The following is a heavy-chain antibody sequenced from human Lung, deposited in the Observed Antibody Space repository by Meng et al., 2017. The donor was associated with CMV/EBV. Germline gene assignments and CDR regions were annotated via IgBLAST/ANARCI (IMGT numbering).Heavy chain of an antibody. J-gene: IGHJ5*02. CDR2: FIPIFGTP. CDR3: ATEGPLNWFDR. V-gene: IGHV1-69*05. CDR1: GGTFSNYP. Sequence: SVXVSCKASGGTFSNYPVSWVRYAPGLGLEWMGGFIPIFGTPNYAQKFQGRLTITTDESTSTAYMALNSLRSEDTAVYYCATEGPLNWFDRWGQGTLVTVSS.